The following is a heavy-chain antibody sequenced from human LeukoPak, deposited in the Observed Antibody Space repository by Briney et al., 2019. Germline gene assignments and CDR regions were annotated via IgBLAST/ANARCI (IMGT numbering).Heavy chain of an antibody. CDR3: ARHPDYGGNFDS. J-gene: IGHJ4*02. Sequence: PSETLSLTCTVSGVSVTSYYWSWIRQPPGKGLEWIGYISYSGSTNYNPSLKSRVTTSVDTSKNQLSLKLSSVTAADTAVYYCARHPDYGGNFDSWGQGTLVTVSS. CDR1: GVSVTSYY. V-gene: IGHV4-59*08. CDR2: ISYSGST. D-gene: IGHD4-23*01.